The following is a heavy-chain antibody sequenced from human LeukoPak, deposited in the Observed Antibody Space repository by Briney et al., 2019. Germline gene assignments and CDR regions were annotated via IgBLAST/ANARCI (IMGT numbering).Heavy chain of an antibody. CDR1: GFTFCDYA. Sequence: GGSLRLSCTASGFTFCDYAVNWVRQTPGKGLEWVGFIRSKAYGGTPEYAASVEGRFTISRDDSKSIAYLQMNSLKTEDTAVYYCTRSYTGSLKFDYWGQGTLVTVSS. CDR2: IRSKAYGGTP. CDR3: TRSYTGSLKFDY. D-gene: IGHD3-10*01. J-gene: IGHJ4*02. V-gene: IGHV3-49*04.